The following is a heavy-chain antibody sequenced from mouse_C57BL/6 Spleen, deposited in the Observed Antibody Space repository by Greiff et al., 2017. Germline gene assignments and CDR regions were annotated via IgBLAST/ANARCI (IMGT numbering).Heavy chain of an antibody. CDR1: GFTFSDYG. CDR2: ISSGSSTI. Sequence: EVKLMESGGGLVKPGGSLKLSCAASGFTFSDYGMHWVRQAPEKGLEWVAYISSGSSTIYYADTVKGRFTISRDNAKNTLFLQMTSLRSEDTAMYYCARPIYYGNYVPFAYWGQGTLVTVSA. CDR3: ARPIYYGNYVPFAY. V-gene: IGHV5-17*01. D-gene: IGHD2-1*01. J-gene: IGHJ3*01.